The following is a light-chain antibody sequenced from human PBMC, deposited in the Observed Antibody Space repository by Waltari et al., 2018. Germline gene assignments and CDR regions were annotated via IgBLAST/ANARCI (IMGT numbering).Light chain of an antibody. J-gene: IGKJ1*01. Sequence: DIVMTQSPDSLAVSLGERAAINCKSRQSGLHSSNNNNYLAWFQQKPGQPPKLLIYWASTRESGTPDRFSVSGSCTDFTLTSSSLQAEDVAVYYCQQYYSSPRTFGQGTKVEIK. CDR2: WAS. CDR3: QQYYSSPRT. V-gene: IGKV4-1*01. CDR1: QSGLHSSNNNNY.